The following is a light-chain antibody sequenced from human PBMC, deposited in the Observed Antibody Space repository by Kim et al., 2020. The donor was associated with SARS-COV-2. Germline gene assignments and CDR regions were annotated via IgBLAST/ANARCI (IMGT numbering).Light chain of an antibody. CDR2: DAS. J-gene: IGKJ1*01. CDR3: QQRNHWLWT. Sequence: ELVLTQSPATLSLSRGERATLSCRASQSVSYYSLAWYQQKPGQAPRLLIYDASSRATGIPARFSGSGSGTDFTLTISGLEPEDFAVYYCQQRNHWLWTFGQGTKVDIK. CDR1: QSVSYY. V-gene: IGKV3-11*01.